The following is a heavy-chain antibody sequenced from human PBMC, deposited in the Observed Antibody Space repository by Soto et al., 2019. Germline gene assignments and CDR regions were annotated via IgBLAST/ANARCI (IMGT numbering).Heavy chain of an antibody. D-gene: IGHD3-3*02. J-gene: IGHJ3*02. Sequence: SETLSLTCTVSGCSISSYYWSWIRQPPGKGLEWIGYIYYSGSTNYNPSLKSRVTISVDTSKNQFSLKLSSVTAADTAVYYCARGDIFGVVTPDAFDIWGQGTMVTV. CDR2: IYYSGST. CDR1: GCSISSYY. V-gene: IGHV4-59*01. CDR3: ARGDIFGVVTPDAFDI.